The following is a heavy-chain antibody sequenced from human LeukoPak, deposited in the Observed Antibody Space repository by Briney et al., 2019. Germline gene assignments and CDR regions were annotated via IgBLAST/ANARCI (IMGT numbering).Heavy chain of an antibody. J-gene: IGHJ4*02. V-gene: IGHV1-8*01. CDR2: MNPNSGNT. CDR3: ARDRRDIVATIGLDY. CDR1: GYTFTSYD. Sequence: ASVKVSCKASGYTFTSYDINWVRQATGQGLEWMGWMNPNSGNTGYAQKFQGRVTMTEDTSTDTAYMELSSLRSEDTAVYYCARDRRDIVATIGLDYWGQGTLVTVSS. D-gene: IGHD5-12*01.